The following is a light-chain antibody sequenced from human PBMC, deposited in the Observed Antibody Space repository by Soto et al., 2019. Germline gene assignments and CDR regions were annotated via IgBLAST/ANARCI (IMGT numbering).Light chain of an antibody. CDR1: ESVNSN. CDR3: QHYSNWPPT. Sequence: EMVMTQSPATLSVSPGERVTLSCRASESVNSNLAWYQQKPGQGPSLLIYDASTRVTGVPDRFSGSGSGTEFTLTISSLQSEDFGVYYCQHYSNWPPTFGPGTKVEIK. CDR2: DAS. J-gene: IGKJ3*01. V-gene: IGKV3-15*01.